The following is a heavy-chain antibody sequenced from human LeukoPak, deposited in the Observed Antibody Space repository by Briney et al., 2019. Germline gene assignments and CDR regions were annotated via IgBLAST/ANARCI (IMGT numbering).Heavy chain of an antibody. Sequence: PSETLSLTCTVSGGSISSYYWSWIRQPPGKGLEWIGYIYYSGSTNYNPSLKSRVTISVDTSENQFSLKLSSVTAADTAVYYCATSAVAGLFDYWGQGTLVTVSS. V-gene: IGHV4-59*01. D-gene: IGHD6-19*01. CDR1: GGSISSYY. CDR3: ATSAVAGLFDY. J-gene: IGHJ4*02. CDR2: IYYSGST.